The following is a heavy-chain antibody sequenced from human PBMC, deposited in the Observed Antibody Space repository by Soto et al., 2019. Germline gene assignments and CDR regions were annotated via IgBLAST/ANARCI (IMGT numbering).Heavy chain of an antibody. D-gene: IGHD3-22*01. CDR3: ARLGAYYQSIDP. V-gene: IGHV4-59*08. J-gene: IGHJ5*02. CDR2: IYYSGST. Sequence: SETLSLTCTVSGGSISSYYWSWIRQPPGKGLEWIGYIYYSGSTSYNPSLQSRVTISLETSKSQFSLRLTSVTAADTAVYYCARLGAYYQSIDPWGPGTLVTVSS. CDR1: GGSISSYY.